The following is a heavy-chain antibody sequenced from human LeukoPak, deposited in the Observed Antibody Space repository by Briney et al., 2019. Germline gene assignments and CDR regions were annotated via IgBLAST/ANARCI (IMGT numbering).Heavy chain of an antibody. CDR1: GFTFNNYA. D-gene: IGHD1-14*01. V-gene: IGHV3-23*01. CDR3: AKPARTDAFDI. Sequence: GGSLRLSCGASGFTFNNYAMNWVRQAPGKGLEWVSSISGSGGNTYYADSVKGRFTISRDNSKNTLYLQMNSLRAEDTAVYYCAKPARTDAFDIWGQGTMITVSS. CDR2: ISGSGGNT. J-gene: IGHJ3*02.